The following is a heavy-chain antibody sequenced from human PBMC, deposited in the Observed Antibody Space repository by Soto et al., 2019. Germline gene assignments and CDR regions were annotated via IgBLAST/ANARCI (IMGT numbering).Heavy chain of an antibody. V-gene: IGHV3-7*03. J-gene: IGHJ4*02. Sequence: PGGSLRLSCEASGFSFSSSAMNWVRQAPGRGLEWVANIKQDGSEKYYVDSVKGRFTISRDNAKNSLYLQMNSLRAEDPAVYYCASGGYDSYYWGQGTLVTVSS. CDR3: ASGGYDSYY. CDR1: GFSFSSSA. D-gene: IGHD5-12*01. CDR2: IKQDGSEK.